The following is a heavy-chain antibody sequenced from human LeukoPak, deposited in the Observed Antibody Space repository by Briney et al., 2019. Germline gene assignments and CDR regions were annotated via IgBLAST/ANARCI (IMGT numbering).Heavy chain of an antibody. CDR3: ARGSLYSSGRGDFDY. D-gene: IGHD6-19*01. J-gene: IGHJ4*02. Sequence: ASVKVSCKASGYTFTGCYMHWVRQAPGQGLEWVGRINPKSGGTNYAQMLQGRVTMTRDTSISTAYMELSRLRSDDTALYYCARGSLYSSGRGDFDYWGQGTLVTVSS. CDR2: INPKSGGT. CDR1: GYTFTGCY. V-gene: IGHV1-2*06.